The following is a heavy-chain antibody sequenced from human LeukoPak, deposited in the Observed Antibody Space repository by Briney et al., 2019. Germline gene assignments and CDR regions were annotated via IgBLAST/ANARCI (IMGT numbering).Heavy chain of an antibody. CDR3: ARLIYDSSGYYYGDLRFDP. J-gene: IGHJ5*02. CDR2: IYTSGST. D-gene: IGHD3-22*01. Sequence: SETLSLTCTVSGGSISSYYWSWIRQPAGKGLEWIGRIYTSGSTNYNPSLKSRVTMSVDTSKNQFSLKLSSVTAADTAVYYCARLIYDSSGYYYGDLRFDPWGQGTLVTVSS. V-gene: IGHV4-4*07. CDR1: GGSISSYY.